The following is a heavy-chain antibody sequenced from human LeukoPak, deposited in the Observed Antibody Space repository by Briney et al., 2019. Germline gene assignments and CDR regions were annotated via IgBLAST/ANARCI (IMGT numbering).Heavy chain of an antibody. Sequence: SQTLSLTCTVSGGSISSGDYYWSWIRQPPRMGLEWIGYIYYSGSTYYNPSLKSRVTISVDTSKNQFSLKLSSVTAADTAVYYCARFDCSSTSCAGGWFDPWGQGTLVTVSS. D-gene: IGHD2-2*01. CDR3: ARFDCSSTSCAGGWFDP. CDR2: IYYSGST. V-gene: IGHV4-30-4*08. J-gene: IGHJ5*02. CDR1: GGSISSGDYY.